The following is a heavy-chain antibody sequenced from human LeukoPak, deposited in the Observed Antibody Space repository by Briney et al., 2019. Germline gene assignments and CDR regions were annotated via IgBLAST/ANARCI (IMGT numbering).Heavy chain of an antibody. J-gene: IGHJ4*02. Sequence: GGSLRLSCAASGFTFSDHYMDWVRQAPGKGLEWVGRTRNKANSYTTEYAASVKGRFTISRDDSKNSLYLQMNSLKTEDTAVYYCARGYGSGWYEGFDYWGQGTLVTVSS. D-gene: IGHD6-19*01. CDR1: GFTFSDHY. CDR2: TRNKANSYTT. CDR3: ARGYGSGWYEGFDY. V-gene: IGHV3-72*01.